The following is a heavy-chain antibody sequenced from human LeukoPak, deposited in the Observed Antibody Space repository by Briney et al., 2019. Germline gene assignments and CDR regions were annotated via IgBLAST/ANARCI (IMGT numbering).Heavy chain of an antibody. V-gene: IGHV3-23*01. J-gene: IGHJ6*02. Sequence: GGSLRLSCTASGFTFGDYAMSWFRQAPGKGLEWVSTISGIGGSTYYADSVKGRFTISRDNSNNTLYLQMDSLRAEDTAVYYCAKDYGSGTYDYYYYGMDVWGQGTTVTVSS. CDR1: GFTFGDYA. D-gene: IGHD3-10*01. CDR2: ISGIGGST. CDR3: AKDYGSGTYDYYYYGMDV.